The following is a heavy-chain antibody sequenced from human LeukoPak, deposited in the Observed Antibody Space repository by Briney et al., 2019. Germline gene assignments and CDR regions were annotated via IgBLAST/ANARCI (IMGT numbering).Heavy chain of an antibody. CDR2: INPNSGGT. D-gene: IGHD3-10*01. CDR3: ARAYYYGSGSFTYYYGMDV. CDR1: GYTFTGYY. J-gene: IGHJ6*02. V-gene: IGHV1-2*02. Sequence: ASVKVSCKASGYTFTGYYMHWVRQAPGQGLEWMGWINPNSGGTNYAQKFQGRVTMTRDTSISTAYMELSRLRSDDTAVYYCARAYYYGSGSFTYYYGMDVWGQETTVTVSS.